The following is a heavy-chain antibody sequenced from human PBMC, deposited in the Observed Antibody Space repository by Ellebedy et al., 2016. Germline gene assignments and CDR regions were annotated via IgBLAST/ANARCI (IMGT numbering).Heavy chain of an antibody. Sequence: GESLKISCKGSGYSFTSHWIGWVRQMRGKGLEWMGIIYPGNSDTRYSPSFEGQVTVSADKSISTAYLQWNSLKASDTAMDYCARGVGATMSPFEFWGPGTLVTVSS. CDR2: IYPGNSDT. D-gene: IGHD1-26*01. CDR3: ARGVGATMSPFEF. J-gene: IGHJ4*02. V-gene: IGHV5-51*01. CDR1: GYSFTSHW.